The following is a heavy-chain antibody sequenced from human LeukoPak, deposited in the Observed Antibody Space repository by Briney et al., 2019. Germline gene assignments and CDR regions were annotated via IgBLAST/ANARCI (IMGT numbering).Heavy chain of an antibody. CDR1: GFTFSSYA. D-gene: IGHD6-19*01. CDR3: AKTTTGYSSGRFPGRPVDY. J-gene: IGHJ4*02. V-gene: IGHV3-23*01. Sequence: HPGGSLRLSCAASGFTFSSYAMYWVRQASGKGLEWVSGIFGSGGSTHYADSVKGRFTISRDNSKNTVYLQMNSLRAEDTAVYYCAKTTTGYSSGRFPGRPVDYWGQGTLVTVSS. CDR2: IFGSGGST.